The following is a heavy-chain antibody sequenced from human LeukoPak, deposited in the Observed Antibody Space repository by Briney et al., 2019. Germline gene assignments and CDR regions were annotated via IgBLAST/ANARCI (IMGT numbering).Heavy chain of an antibody. V-gene: IGHV3-30*03. D-gene: IGHD5-12*01. Sequence: GRSLRLSCAASGFAFSSYGMHWVRQAPGKGLEWVSIISYDGSKIYYGDSVKGRFAISRDNAKNSLYLQMNSLRAEDTAVYYCARDLSGYEFGTLDYWGQGTLVTVSS. CDR3: ARDLSGYEFGTLDY. J-gene: IGHJ4*02. CDR1: GFAFSSYG. CDR2: ISYDGSKI.